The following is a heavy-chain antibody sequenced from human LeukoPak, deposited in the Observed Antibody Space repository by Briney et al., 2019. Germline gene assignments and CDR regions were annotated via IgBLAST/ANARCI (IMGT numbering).Heavy chain of an antibody. D-gene: IGHD6-19*01. CDR3: ARGYNSGLFFGF. Sequence: SETLPLTCTVSGGSISTYYWSWIRQPPGKGLEWIGYVYYTGSTNYNPSLKSRVTISLDTSKIQFSLKFTSVTAADTAVYYCARGYNSGLFFGFWGQGTLVTVSS. J-gene: IGHJ4*02. CDR1: GGSISTYY. V-gene: IGHV4-59*01. CDR2: VYYTGST.